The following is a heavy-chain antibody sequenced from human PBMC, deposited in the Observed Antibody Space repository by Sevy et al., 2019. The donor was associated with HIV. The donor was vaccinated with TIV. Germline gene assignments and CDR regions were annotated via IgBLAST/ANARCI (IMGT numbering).Heavy chain of an antibody. Sequence: ASVKVSCKASGYTFTGYYMHWVRQAPGLGLEWMGWINPNSGGTKYAQKLQGRVTMTTDTSTSTAYKELRSLRSDDTAVYYCARVQSMAKLVLHYWGQGTLVTVSS. CDR2: INPNSGGT. D-gene: IGHD6-6*01. J-gene: IGHJ4*02. CDR1: GYTFTGYY. CDR3: ARVQSMAKLVLHY. V-gene: IGHV1-2*02.